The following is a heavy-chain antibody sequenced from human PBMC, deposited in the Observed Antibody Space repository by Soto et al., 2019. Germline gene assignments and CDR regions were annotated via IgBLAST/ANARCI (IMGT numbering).Heavy chain of an antibody. Sequence: GGSLRLSCTTSGFTVSSSHMSWVRQAPGKGLEWVAVIPYDGSNKYYADSVKGRFTIPRDNSKNTLYLQVNSLRAEDTAVYYCAKDKVPVVVTAPFDYWGQGTLVTVSS. CDR2: IPYDGSNK. CDR1: GFTVSSSH. J-gene: IGHJ4*02. D-gene: IGHD2-21*02. V-gene: IGHV3-30*18. CDR3: AKDKVPVVVTAPFDY.